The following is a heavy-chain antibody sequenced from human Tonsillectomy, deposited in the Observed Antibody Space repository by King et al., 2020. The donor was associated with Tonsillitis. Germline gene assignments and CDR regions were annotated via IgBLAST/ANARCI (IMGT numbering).Heavy chain of an antibody. D-gene: IGHD4-17*01. Sequence: VQLVESGAGVWKPGASVKISCKASGYAFSSYYIHWVRQAPGQGLEWVGIINPNGGSTSYPQKFRGRVTMTRDTYTSTVYMELSSLTSEDTAVYYCARDAQYGANALTYHYYGMDVWGQGTTVTVSS. CDR2: INPNGGST. V-gene: IGHV1-46*01. J-gene: IGHJ6*02. CDR1: GYAFSSYY. CDR3: ARDAQYGANALTYHYYGMDV.